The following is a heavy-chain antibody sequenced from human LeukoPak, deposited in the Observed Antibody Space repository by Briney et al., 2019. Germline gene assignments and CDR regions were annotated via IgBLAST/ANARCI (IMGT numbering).Heavy chain of an antibody. CDR2: IYHSGST. CDR3: ARITGSYYYYYMDV. J-gene: IGHJ6*03. Sequence: SETLSLTCAVSGYSISSGDYWGWIRQPPGKGLEWIGNIYHSGSTFYNPSLESRVTISVHTSKNQFSLKLSSVTAADTAVYYCARITGSYYYYYMDVWGKGTTVTVSS. D-gene: IGHD3-10*01. CDR1: GYSISSGDY. V-gene: IGHV4-38-2*01.